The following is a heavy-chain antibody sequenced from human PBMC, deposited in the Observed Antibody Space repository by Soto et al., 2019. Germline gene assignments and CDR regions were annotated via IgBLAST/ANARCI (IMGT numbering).Heavy chain of an antibody. V-gene: IGHV4-30-2*01. CDR1: GGSISSGGYS. CDR2: IYHSGSA. CDR3: ARGWHPSPLRFFT. J-gene: IGHJ5*02. Sequence: SETLSLTCTVSGGSISSGGYSWSWIRQPPGEGLEWIGYIYHSGSAFYNPSLKSRVTISVDRSKSQFSLKVNSVTAADTAVYFCARGWHPSPLRFFTWGQGTLVTVSS. D-gene: IGHD3-3*01.